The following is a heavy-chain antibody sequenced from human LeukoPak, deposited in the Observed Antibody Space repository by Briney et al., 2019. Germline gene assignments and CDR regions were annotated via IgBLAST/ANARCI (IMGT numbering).Heavy chain of an antibody. Sequence: GASVKVSCKASGGIFSSYAISWVRQAPGQGLGWMGRIIPIFGTANYAQIFQDRVTITMDESTSTAYMELSSLRFEDTAVYYCARDRFTGYSHGYFQHWGQGTLVTVSS. V-gene: IGHV1-69*05. CDR2: IIPIFGTA. J-gene: IGHJ1*01. CDR1: GGIFSSYA. D-gene: IGHD3-9*01. CDR3: ARDRFTGYSHGYFQH.